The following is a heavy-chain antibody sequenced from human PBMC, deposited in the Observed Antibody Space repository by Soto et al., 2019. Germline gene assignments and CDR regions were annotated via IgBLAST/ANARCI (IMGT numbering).Heavy chain of an antibody. D-gene: IGHD3-22*01. CDR3: ARDRELVTMIVVAPAGAFDI. Sequence: RASVKVSCKASGYTFTSYYMHWVRQAPGQGLEWMGIINPSGGSTSYAQKFQGRVTMTRDTPTSTVYMELSSLRSEDTAVYYCARDRELVTMIVVAPAGAFDIWGQGTMVTVSS. J-gene: IGHJ3*02. CDR2: INPSGGST. V-gene: IGHV1-46*01. CDR1: GYTFTSYY.